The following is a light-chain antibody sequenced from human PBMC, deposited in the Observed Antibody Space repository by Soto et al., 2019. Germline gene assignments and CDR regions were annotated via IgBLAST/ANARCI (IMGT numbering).Light chain of an antibody. CDR3: QQYGSSRWT. CDR1: QSVSGSY. CDR2: GAS. V-gene: IGKV3-20*01. J-gene: IGKJ1*01. Sequence: EIVLTQSPGTLSLSPGERATLSCRASQSVSGSYLAWYQQRPGQAPRLLIYGASSRATGIPDRFSGSGSGTDFTLTITRLEPEDFAVYYCQQYGSSRWTFGRGTKVGIK.